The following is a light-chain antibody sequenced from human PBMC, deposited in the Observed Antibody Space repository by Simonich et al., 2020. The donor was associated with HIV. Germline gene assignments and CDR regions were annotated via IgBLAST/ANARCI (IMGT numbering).Light chain of an antibody. CDR3: QQYNNWPPMT. CDR2: GAS. CDR1: QSVSSN. J-gene: IGKJ4*01. V-gene: IGKV3-15*01. Sequence: EIVMTQSPATLSVSTGERATLSCRASQSVSSNLAWYHQTPGQAPRLLIYGASTRATGIPARFSGSGSGTEFTLTISSMQSEDFAVYYCQQYNNWPPMTFGGGTKVEIK.